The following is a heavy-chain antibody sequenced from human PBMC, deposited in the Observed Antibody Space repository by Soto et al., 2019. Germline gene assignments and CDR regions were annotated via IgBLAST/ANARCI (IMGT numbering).Heavy chain of an antibody. V-gene: IGHV4-59*01. J-gene: IGHJ4*02. CDR2: IYYSGST. CDR1: GGSISSYY. D-gene: IGHD5-18*01. Sequence: PSETLSLTCTVSGGSISSYYWSWIRQPPGKGLEWIGYIYYSGSTNYNPSLKSRVTISVDTSKNQFSLKLSSVTAADTAVYYCARVSYGTLIDYWGQGTLVTVSS. CDR3: ARVSYGTLIDY.